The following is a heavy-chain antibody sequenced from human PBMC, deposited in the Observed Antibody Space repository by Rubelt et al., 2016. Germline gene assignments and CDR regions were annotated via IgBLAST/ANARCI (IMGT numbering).Heavy chain of an antibody. Sequence: EVQLVESGGGLVQPGGSLRLSCAVSGFTFSDYWMHWVRQAPGKGLVWVSHINSAGTSTTYADSVKGRFTISRDNGKNTLHRQMNSLRAEDTAVYYCARGRSGGPDVFDIWGQGTMVTVSS. D-gene: IGHD2-8*02. CDR3: ARGRSGGPDVFDI. CDR1: GFTFSDYW. J-gene: IGHJ3*02. V-gene: IGHV3-74*02. CDR2: INSAGTST.